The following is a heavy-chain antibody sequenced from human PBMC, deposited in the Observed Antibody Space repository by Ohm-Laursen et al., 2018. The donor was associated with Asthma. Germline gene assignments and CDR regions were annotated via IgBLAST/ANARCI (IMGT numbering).Heavy chain of an antibody. CDR2: INPSGGST. D-gene: IGHD3-22*01. CDR1: GYTFTSYY. V-gene: IGHV1-46*01. J-gene: IGHJ4*02. CDR3: ARSLYYYDSSGYYLDY. Sequence: AASVKVSCKASGYTFTSYYMHWVRQAPGQGLEWMGIINPSGGSTSYAQKFQGRVTMTRDTSTSTVYMELSSLRSEDTAVYYCARSLYYYDSSGYYLDYWGQGTLVTVSS.